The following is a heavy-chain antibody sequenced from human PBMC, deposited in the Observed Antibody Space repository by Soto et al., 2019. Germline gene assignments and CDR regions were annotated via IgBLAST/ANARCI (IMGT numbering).Heavy chain of an antibody. Sequence: GASVKVSCKASGGTFSSYAISWVRQAPGQGLEWMGGIIPIFGTANYAQKFQGRVTITAEESTSTAYMELSSLRSEDTAVYYCARDGPIVATIGGVYYYYYGMDVWGQGTTVTVSS. V-gene: IGHV1-69*13. CDR3: ARDGPIVATIGGVYYYYYGMDV. D-gene: IGHD5-12*01. CDR1: GGTFSSYA. CDR2: IIPIFGTA. J-gene: IGHJ6*02.